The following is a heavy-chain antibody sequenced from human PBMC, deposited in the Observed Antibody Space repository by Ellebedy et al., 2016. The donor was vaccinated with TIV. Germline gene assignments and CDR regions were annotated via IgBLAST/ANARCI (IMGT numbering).Heavy chain of an antibody. CDR1: GYTFTSYG. CDR3: AKSPTYYNSYIDY. Sequence: ASVKVSCKASGYTFTSYGISWVRQAPGQGLEWMGWISAYTGTTDYAQNLQGRVTMTTDTSTTTAYMELSSLRSEDTAMYYCAKSPTYYNSYIDYWGQGTLVTVSS. CDR2: ISAYTGTT. V-gene: IGHV1-18*01. D-gene: IGHD3-10*01. J-gene: IGHJ4*02.